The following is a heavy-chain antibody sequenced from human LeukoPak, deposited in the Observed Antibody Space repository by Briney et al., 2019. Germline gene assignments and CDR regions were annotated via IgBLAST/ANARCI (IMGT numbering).Heavy chain of an antibody. D-gene: IGHD6-13*01. V-gene: IGHV3-30*02. CDR2: IRYDGSNK. Sequence: GGSLRLSCAASGFTFSSYGMHWVRQASGKGLEWVAFIRYDGSNKYYADSVKGRFTISRDNSKNTLYLQMNSLRAEDTAVYYCARAGVNIAAAGTYFDYWGQGTLVTVSS. CDR3: ARAGVNIAAAGTYFDY. CDR1: GFTFSSYG. J-gene: IGHJ4*02.